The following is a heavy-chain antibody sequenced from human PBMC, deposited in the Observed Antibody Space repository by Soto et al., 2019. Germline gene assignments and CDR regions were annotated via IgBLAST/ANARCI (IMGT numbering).Heavy chain of an antibody. CDR3: ARDPRAIDCSGGSRYSGGWFDP. D-gene: IGHD2-15*01. CDR1: GYTFTSYG. V-gene: IGHV1-18*01. CDR2: ISAYNGNT. J-gene: IGHJ5*02. Sequence: GASVKVSCKASGYTFTSYGISWVRQAPGQGLEWMGWISAYNGNTNYAQKLQGRVTMTTDTSTSTAYMELRSLRSDDTAVYYCARDPRAIDCSGGSRYSGGWFDPWGQGTLVTVSS.